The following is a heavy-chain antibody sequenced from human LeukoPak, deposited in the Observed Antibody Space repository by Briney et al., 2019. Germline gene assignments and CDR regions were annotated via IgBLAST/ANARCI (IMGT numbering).Heavy chain of an antibody. CDR2: IWYEERTK. D-gene: IGHD6-19*01. CDR1: GLTFSDYG. V-gene: IGHV3-30*02. CDR3: AKDPGAVAGTGLV. J-gene: IGHJ4*02. Sequence: QAGGSLRLSCTASGLTFSDYGMHWVRQAPGNGLEWVATIWYEERTKYYRDSVKGRFTISRDNSKNTLYLQMNSLRAEDTAVYYCAKDPGAVAGTGLVWGQGTLVTVSS.